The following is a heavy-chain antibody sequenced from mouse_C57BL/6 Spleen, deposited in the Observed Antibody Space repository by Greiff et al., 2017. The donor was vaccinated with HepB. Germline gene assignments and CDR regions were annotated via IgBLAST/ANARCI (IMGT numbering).Heavy chain of an antibody. Sequence: EVQLQQSGPELVKPGASVKISCKASGYTFTDYYMNWVKQSHGKSLEWIGDINPNNGGTSYNQKFKGKATLTVDKSSSTAYMELRSLTSEDSAVYYCARRKNYYGSSSFDYWGQGTTLTVSS. V-gene: IGHV1-26*01. CDR1: GYTFTDYY. CDR2: INPNNGGT. D-gene: IGHD1-1*01. J-gene: IGHJ2*01. CDR3: ARRKNYYGSSSFDY.